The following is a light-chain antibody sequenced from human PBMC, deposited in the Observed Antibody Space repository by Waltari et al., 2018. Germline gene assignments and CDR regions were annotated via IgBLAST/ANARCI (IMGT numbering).Light chain of an antibody. CDR1: QGIRSS. J-gene: IGKJ1*01. Sequence: IQMTQSPSSVSASVGDRVPITSRASQGIRSSLAWYQQTPGKPPKLLIFAASGLQSGVPSRFSGSESGSEFTLTISSLLPEDSATYYCQQAVSFPWTFGQGTKVEIK. V-gene: IGKV1D-12*01. CDR3: QQAVSFPWT. CDR2: AAS.